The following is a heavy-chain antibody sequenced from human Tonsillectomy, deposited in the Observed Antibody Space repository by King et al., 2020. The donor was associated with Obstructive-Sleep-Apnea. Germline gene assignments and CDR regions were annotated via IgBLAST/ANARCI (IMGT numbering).Heavy chain of an antibody. CDR2: IXYXXNT. CDR1: GGSXNTTXYY. J-gene: IGHJ4*02. CDR3: EGXXXXSXX. V-gene: IGHV4-39*01. Sequence: QLQESGPGLVKPSETLFLTCTVSGGSXNTTXYYWGWIRQPPGKXLEWIGSIXYXXNTXYNSSLKSRVTISKDSPKXQFSLSLRSVTATDTAVYFCEGXXXXSXXXXXGTLXTVSX.